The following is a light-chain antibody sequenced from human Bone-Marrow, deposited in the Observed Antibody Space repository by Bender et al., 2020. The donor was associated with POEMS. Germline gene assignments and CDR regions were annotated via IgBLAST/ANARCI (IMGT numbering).Light chain of an antibody. CDR2: VVA. J-gene: IGLJ3*02. V-gene: IGLV2-14*03. CDR1: NSDVGAYEF. CDR3: SSFTTSGTVV. Sequence: QSALIQPTSVSGSPGQSITLSCTGTNSDVGAYEFVSWHQQHPGKAPQLMIYVVANRALGVSIRFSGSKSGNTASLTISGLQAEDEADYYCSSFTTSGTVVFGGGTKLTV.